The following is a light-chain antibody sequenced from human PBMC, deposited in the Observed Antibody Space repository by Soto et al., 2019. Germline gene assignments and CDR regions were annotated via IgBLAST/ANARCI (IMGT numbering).Light chain of an antibody. CDR2: DVS. Sequence: QSALTQPASVSGSPGQSITISCTGTSSDVGGYNYVSWYQQHPGKAPKLMIYDVSNRPSGVSNRFSGSKSGNTASLTISGLQAEDEAEYYCNSYTSSSTHVVFGGATKVTVL. CDR1: SSDVGGYNY. V-gene: IGLV2-14*01. CDR3: NSYTSSSTHVV. J-gene: IGLJ2*01.